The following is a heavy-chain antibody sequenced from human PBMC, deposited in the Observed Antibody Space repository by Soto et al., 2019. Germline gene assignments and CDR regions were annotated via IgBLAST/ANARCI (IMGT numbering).Heavy chain of an antibody. Sequence: EMQLLASGGGLVQPGGSLRLSCAASGFTFITYASSWVRQAPGKGLEWVSEISRSGGSTSYADSVKGRFAISRDNSKNTLLLQMNSLRAADTALYYCAKDHWGSYSGQGTLVTVSS. CDR1: GFTFITYA. V-gene: IGHV3-23*01. J-gene: IGHJ4*02. D-gene: IGHD3-16*01. CDR3: AKDHWGSY. CDR2: ISRSGGST.